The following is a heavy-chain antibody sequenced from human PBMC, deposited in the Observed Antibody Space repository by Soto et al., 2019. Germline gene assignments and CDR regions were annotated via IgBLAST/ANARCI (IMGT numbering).Heavy chain of an antibody. J-gene: IGHJ4*02. D-gene: IGHD5-12*01. Sequence: QVQLQESGPGLVKPSETLSLTCTVSGGSINTYYWSWIRQPPGKGLEWIGYLSYSGNTNYNPSLKSRFTISVDTSKNHFSLKLSSVTAADTAVYYCASVPYGAYVLPYVDYWGQGTLVTVSS. CDR1: GGSINTYY. CDR2: LSYSGNT. CDR3: ASVPYGAYVLPYVDY. V-gene: IGHV4-59*01.